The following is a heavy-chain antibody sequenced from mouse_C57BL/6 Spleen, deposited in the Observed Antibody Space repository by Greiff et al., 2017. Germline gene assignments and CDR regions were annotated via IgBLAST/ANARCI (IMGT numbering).Heavy chain of an antibody. CDR2: IHPNSGST. CDR3: ARRGYYGNSWYFDV. Sequence: QVHVKQPGAELVKPGASVKLSCKASGYTFTSYWMHLVKQRPGQGLEWIGMIHPNSGSTNYNEKFKSKATLTVDKSSSTAYMQLSSLTSEDSAVYYCARRGYYGNSWYFDVWGTGTTVTVSS. V-gene: IGHV1-64*01. CDR1: GYTFTSYW. J-gene: IGHJ1*03. D-gene: IGHD2-1*01.